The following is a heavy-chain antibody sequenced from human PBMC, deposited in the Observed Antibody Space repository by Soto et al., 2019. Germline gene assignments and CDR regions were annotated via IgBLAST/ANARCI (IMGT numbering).Heavy chain of an antibody. CDR2: IFYSGST. CDR3: ARHDPRGVGSFDI. CDR1: DDSISNYY. Sequence: QVQLQESGPGLVNPSETLSLTCTVSDDSISNYYWSWIRQPPGKGLEYLGYIFYSGSTNYDPSLKRRVTISVDTSKTQFSLRLHSVTAADTAVYYCARHDPRGVGSFDIWGQGTTVTVSS. D-gene: IGHD3-10*01. V-gene: IGHV4-59*08. J-gene: IGHJ3*02.